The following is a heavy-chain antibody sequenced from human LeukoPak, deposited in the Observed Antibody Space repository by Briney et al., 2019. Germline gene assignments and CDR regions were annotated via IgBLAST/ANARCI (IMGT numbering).Heavy chain of an antibody. V-gene: IGHV4-4*03. CDR3: AARSHHWYFDL. CDR1: GGSISSSNW. CDR2: IYHSGST. Sequence: PETLSLTCAVSGGSISSSNWWSWVCQPPGKGLEWIGEIYHSGSTNYNPSLKSRVTMSVDKSKNQFSLKLSSVTAADTAVYYCAARSHHWYFDLWGRGTLVTVSS. J-gene: IGHJ2*01.